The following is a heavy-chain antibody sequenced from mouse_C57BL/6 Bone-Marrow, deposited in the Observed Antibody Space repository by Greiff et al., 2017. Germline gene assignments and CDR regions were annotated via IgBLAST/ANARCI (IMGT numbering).Heavy chain of an antibody. Sequence: QVQLQQSGAELVKPGASVKLSCKASGYTFTEYTIHWVKQRSGQGLEWIGWFYPGSGSIKYNEKFKDKATLTADKSSSTVYMELSRLTSEDSAVYFCARHEASYYYGSSPWFDYWGQGTTLTVSS. V-gene: IGHV1-62-2*01. D-gene: IGHD1-1*01. CDR1: GYTFTEYT. J-gene: IGHJ2*01. CDR3: ARHEASYYYGSSPWFDY. CDR2: FYPGSGSI.